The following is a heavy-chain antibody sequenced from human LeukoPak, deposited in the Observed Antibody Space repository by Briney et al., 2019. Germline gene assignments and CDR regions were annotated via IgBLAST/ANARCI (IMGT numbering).Heavy chain of an antibody. J-gene: IGHJ6*03. D-gene: IGHD3-9*01. CDR2: ISSSGGST. V-gene: IGHV3-23*01. Sequence: GGSLRLSCAASGFTFSTYAMSWVRQAPGEGLEWVSGISSSGGSTNYEDSVKGRFTISRDNSKNTLSLQMNSLRAEDTAVYYCARAGAIGSYYDILTGYYNDYYYYYMDVWGKGTTVTVSS. CDR1: GFTFSTYA. CDR3: ARAGAIGSYYDILTGYYNDYYYYYMDV.